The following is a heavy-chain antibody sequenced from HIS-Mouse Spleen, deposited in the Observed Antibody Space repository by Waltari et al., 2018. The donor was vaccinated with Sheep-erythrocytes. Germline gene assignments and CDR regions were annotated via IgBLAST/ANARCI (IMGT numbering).Heavy chain of an antibody. CDR2: IIPILGIA. CDR1: GGTCRSYA. J-gene: IGHJ4*02. D-gene: IGHD1-26*01. CDR3: AQTGATTPHFDY. V-gene: IGHV1-69*04. Sequence: QVQLVQSGAEVKKPGSSVKVSCKASGGTCRSYAISWVRQAPGQGLEWMGRIIPILGIANYAQKFQGRVTITADKSTSTAYMELSSLRSEDTAVYYCAQTGATTPHFDYWGQGTLVTVSS.